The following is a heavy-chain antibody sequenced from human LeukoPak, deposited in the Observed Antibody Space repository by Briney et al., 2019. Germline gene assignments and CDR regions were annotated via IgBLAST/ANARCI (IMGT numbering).Heavy chain of an antibody. J-gene: IGHJ4*02. CDR3: TTNPIGGFDY. CDR1: GFTFSSYS. CDR2: ISSSSRTT. V-gene: IGHV3-48*04. D-gene: IGHD1-1*01. Sequence: GGSLRLSCAASGFTFSSYSMNWVRQAPGKGLEWVSYISSSSRTTYYADSVKGRFTISRDNAKNTLYVQMNSLRAEDTAVYYCTTNPIGGFDYWGQGTLVTVSS.